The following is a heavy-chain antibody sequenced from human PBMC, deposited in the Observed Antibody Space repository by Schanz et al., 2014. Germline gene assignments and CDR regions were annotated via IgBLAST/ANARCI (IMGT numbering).Heavy chain of an antibody. Sequence: EVQLVESGGGLVKPGGSLRLSCAGTGFTFSRYNMNGVRQAPGRGLEWVSSISRSSGRIYYSDSVKGRFTISRDNAKNLVYLQMNSLRAEDTAVYYCARVRYDILTDYYTEYYFDSWGQGTLVAVSS. CDR1: GFTFSRYN. V-gene: IGHV3-21*06. CDR2: ISRSSGRI. J-gene: IGHJ4*02. D-gene: IGHD3-9*01. CDR3: ARVRYDILTDYYTEYYFDS.